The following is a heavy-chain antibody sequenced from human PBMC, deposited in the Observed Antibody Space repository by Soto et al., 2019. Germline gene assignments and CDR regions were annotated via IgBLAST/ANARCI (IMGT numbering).Heavy chain of an antibody. V-gene: IGHV1-69*12. CDR1: GGTFSNYP. D-gene: IGHD5-12*01. CDR2: IIPIFGTV. J-gene: IGHJ2*01. CDR3: ARGNHRWLQLWYFDL. Sequence: QVQLVQSGAEVKKPGSSVKVSCKASGGTFSNYPISWVRQAPGQGLEGMGGIIPIFGTVNYAQKFQGRVTITADESTSTAYMELSSLSSEDTAVYYCARGNHRWLQLWYFDLWGRGTLVTVSS.